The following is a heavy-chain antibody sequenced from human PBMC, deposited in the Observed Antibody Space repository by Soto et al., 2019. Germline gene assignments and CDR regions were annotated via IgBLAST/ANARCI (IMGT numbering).Heavy chain of an antibody. CDR3: AREVLPEDDFWSGQMDV. CDR1: GGSISSGGYY. Sequence: QVQLQESGPGLVKPSQTLSLTCTVSGGSISSGGYYWSWIRQHPGKGLEWIGYIYYSGSTYYNPSLKSRVTISVDTTKNQFSLKLSSVTAADTAVYYCAREVLPEDDFWSGQMDVRGQGTTVTVSS. J-gene: IGHJ6*02. D-gene: IGHD3-3*01. V-gene: IGHV4-31*03. CDR2: IYYSGST.